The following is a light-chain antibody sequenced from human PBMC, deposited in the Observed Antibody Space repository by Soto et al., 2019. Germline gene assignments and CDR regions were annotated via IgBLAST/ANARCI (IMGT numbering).Light chain of an antibody. V-gene: IGKV1-17*01. CDR1: QGIRND. CDR3: LQHNNYPRT. CDR2: AAS. Sequence: DIQMTQSPSSLSASVGDRVTITCRASQGIRNDLAWYQQKPEIAPKRLIYAASSLQSGVPSRFSGSGSGTEFTLTISSLQPEDFATYYCLQHNNYPRTFGQGTKVDVK. J-gene: IGKJ1*01.